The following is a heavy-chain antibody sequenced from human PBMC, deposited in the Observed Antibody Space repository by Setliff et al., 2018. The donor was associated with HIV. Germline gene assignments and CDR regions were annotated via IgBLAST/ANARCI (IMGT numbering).Heavy chain of an antibody. J-gene: IGHJ4*02. CDR3: ARTDYGGNSGGNYFDY. D-gene: IGHD4-17*01. V-gene: IGHV1-18*01. Sequence: ASVKVSCKASGYTFTTYDITWVRQAPGQGLEWLGWISPYNGHTNFAQKFQGRGTMTTDTATSTAYMEVRSLRSDDTAVYYCARTDYGGNSGGNYFDYWGQGSLVTVSS. CDR1: GYTFTTYD. CDR2: ISPYNGHT.